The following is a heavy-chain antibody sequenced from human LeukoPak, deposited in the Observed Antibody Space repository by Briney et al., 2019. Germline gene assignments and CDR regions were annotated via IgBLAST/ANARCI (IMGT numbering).Heavy chain of an antibody. V-gene: IGHV4-59*12. CDR2: IYYTGST. D-gene: IGHD3-22*01. Sequence: SETLSLTCAVSGDSISSDYWSWIRQPPGKGLEWIGYIYYTGSTNYNPSLKSRVTISVDTSKNQFSLKLSSVTAADTAMYYCARGLPTYYYDSSGFPTNNDAFDIWGQGTMVTVSS. J-gene: IGHJ3*02. CDR3: ARGLPTYYYDSSGFPTNNDAFDI. CDR1: GDSISSDY.